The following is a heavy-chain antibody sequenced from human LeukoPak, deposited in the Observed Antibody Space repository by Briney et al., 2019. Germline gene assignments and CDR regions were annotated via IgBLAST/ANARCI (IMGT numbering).Heavy chain of an antibody. J-gene: IGHJ4*02. Sequence: PSETLSLTCTVSGGSISSHYWSWIRQSPGKGLEWIAYIYYSGSTNYNPSLKSRVTISLDTSKNQFSLKLSSVTAADTAVFYCARESPPADYWGQGTLVTLSS. V-gene: IGHV4-59*08. CDR2: IYYSGST. CDR1: GGSISSHY. CDR3: ARESPPADY.